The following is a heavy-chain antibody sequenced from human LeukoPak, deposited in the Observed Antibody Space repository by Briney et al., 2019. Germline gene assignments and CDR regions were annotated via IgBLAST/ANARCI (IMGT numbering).Heavy chain of an antibody. V-gene: IGHV4-59*01. CDR2: IYYSGST. J-gene: IGHJ4*02. CDR1: DGSISSYF. CDR3: ARERGSDSTGYWVDY. Sequence: SETLSLTCTVSDGSISSYFWSWIRQPPGKGLEWIGYIYYSGSTKYNPSLKSRVTISVDTSRNQFSLKLSSVTAADTAVYYCARERGSDSTGYWVDYWGQGTLVTVSS. D-gene: IGHD3-22*01.